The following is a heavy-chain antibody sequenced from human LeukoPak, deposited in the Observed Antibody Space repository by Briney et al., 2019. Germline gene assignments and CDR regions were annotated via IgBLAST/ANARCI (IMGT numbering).Heavy chain of an antibody. V-gene: IGHV1-2*02. CDR2: INPNSGGT. Sequence: ASVKVSCKASGYTFTGYYMHWVRQAPGQGLEWMGWINPNSGGTNYAQKFQGRVTMTRDTSISTAYMELSRLRSEDTAVYYCARRAFGSTHGDYWGQGTLVTVSS. D-gene: IGHD3-10*01. CDR3: ARRAFGSTHGDY. J-gene: IGHJ4*02. CDR1: GYTFTGYY.